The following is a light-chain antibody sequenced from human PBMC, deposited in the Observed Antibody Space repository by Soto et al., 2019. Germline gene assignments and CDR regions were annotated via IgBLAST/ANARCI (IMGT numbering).Light chain of an antibody. CDR2: GAS. Sequence: EIVLTQSPATLSVSPGERATLSCRASQSVGNTLAWYQQQPGQTPRLLIYGASTTATGIPARFSGSGSGTEFTLTIDSLQSEDFAVYYCQQLWTFGQGTKVDIK. CDR1: QSVGNT. CDR3: QQLWT. J-gene: IGKJ1*01. V-gene: IGKV3-15*01.